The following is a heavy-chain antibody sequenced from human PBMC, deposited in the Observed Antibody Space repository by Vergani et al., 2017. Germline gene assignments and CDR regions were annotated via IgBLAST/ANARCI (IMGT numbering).Heavy chain of an antibody. CDR3: ARFGYCSSTSCYLGAFDI. D-gene: IGHD2-2*03. V-gene: IGHV4-31*02. CDR2: IYYSGST. CDR1: RTGGYY. Sequence: RTGGYYWSWIRPHPGKGLEWIGYIYYSGSTYYNPSLKSRVTISVDTSKNQFSLKLSSVTAADTAVYYCARFGYCSSTSCYLGAFDIWGQGTMVTVSS. J-gene: IGHJ3*02.